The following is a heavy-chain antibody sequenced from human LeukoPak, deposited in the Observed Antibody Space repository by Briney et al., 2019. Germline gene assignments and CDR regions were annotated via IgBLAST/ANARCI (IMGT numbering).Heavy chain of an antibody. CDR3: ARASGSYLLDY. Sequence: PSETLSLTCTVSGGSISSHYWSWIRQPPGKGLEWFGYIYYSGSTNYNPSLKSRVTISVDTSKNQFSLKLSSVTAADTAVYYCARASGSYLLDYWGQGTLVTVSS. D-gene: IGHD1-26*01. CDR2: IYYSGST. V-gene: IGHV4-59*11. J-gene: IGHJ4*02. CDR1: GGSISSHY.